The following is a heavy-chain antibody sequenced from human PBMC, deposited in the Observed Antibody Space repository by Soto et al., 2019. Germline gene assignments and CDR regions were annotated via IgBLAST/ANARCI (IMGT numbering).Heavy chain of an antibody. CDR2: IYPGDSDT. CDR1: GYSFTSYW. J-gene: IGHJ6*02. CDR3: ARQLYYDFWSGYQNYYYYGMDV. D-gene: IGHD3-3*01. V-gene: IGHV5-51*01. Sequence: PGESLKISCKGSGYSFTSYWIGWVRQMPGKGLEWMGIIYPGDSDTRYSPSFQGQVTISADKSISTAYLQWSSLKASDTAMYYCARQLYYDFWSGYQNYYYYGMDVRGQGTTVTVSS.